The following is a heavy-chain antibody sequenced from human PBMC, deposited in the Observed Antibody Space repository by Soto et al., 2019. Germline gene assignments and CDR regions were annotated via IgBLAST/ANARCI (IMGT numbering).Heavy chain of an antibody. J-gene: IGHJ4*02. CDR3: ARDRSMVVVVPGY. V-gene: IGHV3-30*04. CDR2: ISHDGRNS. CDR1: GFTFSSYA. Sequence: QVHLVESGGGVVQPGRSLRLSCAASGFTFSSYAMHWVRQAPGKGLEWVAHISHDGRNSYNADSVKGRFTISRDNSKNMVYLQMNSLRIDDTAVHYCARDRSMVVVVPGYWGQGTLVTVSS. D-gene: IGHD2-2*01.